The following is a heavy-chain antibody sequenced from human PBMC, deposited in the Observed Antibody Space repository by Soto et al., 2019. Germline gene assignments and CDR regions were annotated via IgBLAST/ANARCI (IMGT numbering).Heavy chain of an antibody. CDR2: IIPVFGAT. D-gene: IGHD1-26*01. CDR3: ARGSVDSGTYGGEFDY. J-gene: IGHJ4*02. V-gene: IGHV1-69*12. Sequence: QVHLVQSGAEVKKPGSSVKVSCKASGGTFSTYAISWVRQAPGQGLEWMGGIIPVFGATNYAQKFQGRVTITADESTNTAYMDLSSLRSEDTAVYYCARGSVDSGTYGGEFDYWGQGTLVTVSS. CDR1: GGTFSTYA.